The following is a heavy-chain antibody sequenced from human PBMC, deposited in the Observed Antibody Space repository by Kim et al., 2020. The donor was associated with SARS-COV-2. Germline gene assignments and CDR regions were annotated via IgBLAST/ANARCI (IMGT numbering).Heavy chain of an antibody. D-gene: IGHD6-13*01. Sequence: SVKVSCKASGGTFSSYAISWVRQAPGQGLEWMGGIIPIFGTANYAQKFQGRVTITADESTSTAYMELSSLRSEDTAVYYCATSPRPGIAAAGNHPLGYYYYMDVWGKGTTVTVSS. V-gene: IGHV1-69*13. J-gene: IGHJ6*03. CDR2: IIPIFGTA. CDR3: ATSPRPGIAAAGNHPLGYYYYMDV. CDR1: GGTFSSYA.